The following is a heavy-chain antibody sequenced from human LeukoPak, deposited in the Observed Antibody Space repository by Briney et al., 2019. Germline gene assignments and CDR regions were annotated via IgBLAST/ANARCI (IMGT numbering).Heavy chain of an antibody. V-gene: IGHV3-48*01. D-gene: IGHD6-19*01. CDR3: ARANPPGIAVTTYGMDV. Sequence: PPGRSLRLSCAASGFTLSIYSMTWVRQAPGKGLEWLSFISSSGTTMYYADSVKGRFTISRDNAKNSLFLQMSSLKAEDTAVYYCARANPPGIAVTTYGMDVWGQGTTVTVSS. CDR2: ISSSGTTM. CDR1: GFTLSIYS. J-gene: IGHJ6*02.